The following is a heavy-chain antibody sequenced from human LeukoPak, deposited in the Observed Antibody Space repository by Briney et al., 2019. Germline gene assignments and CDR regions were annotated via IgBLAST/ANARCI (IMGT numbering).Heavy chain of an antibody. V-gene: IGHV6-1*01. CDR1: GDGFGKIRDA. D-gene: IGHD3-10*01. CDR3: ARIRGVGGVPMGLVSDAFDI. CDR2: IYYESKWYN. Sequence: SLTAAFSGDGFGKIRDAGNWISQSPSKGLEWLARIYYESKWYNDFALSVRDRITISPDTSNNPLSMHLKSVTSEDMAVYYCARIRGVGGVPMGLVSDAFDISGEGRLETVS. J-gene: IGHJ3*02.